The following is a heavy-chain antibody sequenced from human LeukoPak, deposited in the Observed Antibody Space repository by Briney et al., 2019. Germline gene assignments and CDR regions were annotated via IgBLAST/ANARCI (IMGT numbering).Heavy chain of an antibody. D-gene: IGHD3-10*01. Sequence: GGSLRLSCAASGFTLSSYGMHWFRLAPGKGLEGVAVISYDGSNKYYADSVKGRFTISRDNSKNTLYLQMNSLRANDTAVYYCAKDSRTYYFGSGTFSLPKRPLGYFDYWGQGTLVNVSS. J-gene: IGHJ4*02. CDR1: GFTLSSYG. CDR2: ISYDGSNK. V-gene: IGHV3-30*19. CDR3: AKDSRTYYFGSGTFSLPKRPLGYFDY.